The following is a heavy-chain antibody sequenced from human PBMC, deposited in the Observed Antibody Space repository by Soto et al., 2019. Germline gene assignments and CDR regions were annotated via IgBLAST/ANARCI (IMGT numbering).Heavy chain of an antibody. CDR1: GYTFTDHY. CDR2: MHPNNGAT. V-gene: IGHV1-2*02. Sequence: EAPVKVSCKASGYTFTDHYLLWVRQAPGQGLEWMGWMHPNNGATNFAQKFQGRVTLTRDTSISTAYLEIPRLKSDDTAVYFCARARRLCGDQKVSDVCGQGTLVTGSA. CDR3: ARARRLCGDQKVSDV. J-gene: IGHJ4*02. D-gene: IGHD7-27*01.